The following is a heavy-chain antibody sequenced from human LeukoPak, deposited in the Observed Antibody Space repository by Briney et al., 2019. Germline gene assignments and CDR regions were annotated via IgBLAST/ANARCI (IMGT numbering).Heavy chain of an antibody. D-gene: IGHD2-2*01. V-gene: IGHV1-2*02. CDR1: GYTFTGYY. J-gene: IGHJ4*02. CDR3: ARESEVVVPAALDY. CDR2: INPNSGGT. Sequence: ASVKVSCKASGYTFTGYYMHWVRQAPGQGLEWMGWINPNSGGTNYAQKFQGRVTMTRDTSISTAYMELSRLRSDDMAVYYCARESEVVVPAALDYWGQGTLVTVSS.